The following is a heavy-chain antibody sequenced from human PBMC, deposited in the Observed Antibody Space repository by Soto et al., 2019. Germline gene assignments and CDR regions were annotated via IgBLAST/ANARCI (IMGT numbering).Heavy chain of an antibody. J-gene: IGHJ4*02. V-gene: IGHV4-59*01. Sequence: XGTLSLTCTVSGGSISSYYWSWIRQPPGKGLEWIGYIYYSGSTNYNPSLKSRVTISVDTSKNQFSLKLRSVTAADTAVYYCARVDVVRGVTSGYFDYWGQGTLVTVSS. CDR2: IYYSGST. CDR3: ARVDVVRGVTSGYFDY. CDR1: GGSISSYY. D-gene: IGHD3-10*01.